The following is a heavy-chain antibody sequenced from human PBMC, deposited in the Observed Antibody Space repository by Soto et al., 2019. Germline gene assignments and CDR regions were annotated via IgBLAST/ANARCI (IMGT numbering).Heavy chain of an antibody. Sequence: GESLKISCKGSGYSFTSYWISWVRQMPGKGLEWMGRIDPSDSYTNYSPSLQGHVTISADKSISTAYLQWSSLKASDTAMYYCARHPITIFGVVPEYFQHWGQGTLVTVSS. D-gene: IGHD3-3*01. V-gene: IGHV5-10-1*01. J-gene: IGHJ1*01. CDR2: IDPSDSYT. CDR3: ARHPITIFGVVPEYFQH. CDR1: GYSFTSYW.